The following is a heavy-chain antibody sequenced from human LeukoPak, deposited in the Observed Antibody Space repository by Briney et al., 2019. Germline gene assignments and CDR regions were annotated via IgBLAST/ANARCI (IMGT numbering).Heavy chain of an antibody. J-gene: IGHJ4*02. V-gene: IGHV3-21*01. Sequence: GGSLRLSCAASGFTFSSYSMNWVRQAPGKGLEWVSSISSSSSYIYYADSVKGRFTISRDNAKNSLYLQMNSLRAEDTAVYYCAREAYYYDSSGYYPHYFDYWGQGTPVTVSS. CDR2: ISSSSSYI. CDR1: GFTFSSYS. CDR3: AREAYYYDSSGYYPHYFDY. D-gene: IGHD3-22*01.